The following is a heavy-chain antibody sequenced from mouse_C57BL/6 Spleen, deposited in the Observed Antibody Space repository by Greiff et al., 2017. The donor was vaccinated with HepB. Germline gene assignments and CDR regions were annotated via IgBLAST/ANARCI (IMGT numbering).Heavy chain of an antibody. CDR1: GYTFTSYW. CDR3: ARHDVDYAMDY. J-gene: IGHJ4*01. Sequence: QVQLQQPGAELVMPGASVKLSCKASGYTFTSYWMHWVKQRPGQGLEWIGEIDPSDSYTNYNQKFKGKSTLTVYKSSSTAYMQLSILTSEVFSVYYFARHDVDYAMDYWGQGTSVTVSS. D-gene: IGHD2-12*01. CDR2: IDPSDSYT. V-gene: IGHV1-69*01.